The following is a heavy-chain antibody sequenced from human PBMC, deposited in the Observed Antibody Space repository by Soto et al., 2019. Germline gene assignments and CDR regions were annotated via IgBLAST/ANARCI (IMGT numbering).Heavy chain of an antibody. CDR2: INPNNGDT. CDR1: GYRLIGNY. J-gene: IGHJ4*02. V-gene: IGHV1-2*04. Sequence: GXSVKVSCQPSGYRLIGNYIHWFRQVPGQGLEWMGWINPNNGDTSYAQRFQGWVTLTRDTSINTAYVQVSRLTSDDPAVYSCAPATEMVDFDLCGQGTVVTVSS. D-gene: IGHD2-8*01. CDR3: APATEMVDFDL.